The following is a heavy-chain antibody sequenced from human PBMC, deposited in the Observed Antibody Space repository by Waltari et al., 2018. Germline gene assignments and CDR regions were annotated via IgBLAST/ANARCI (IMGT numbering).Heavy chain of an antibody. CDR1: GYSISSGYS. CDR3: ARLHYYGSGFGGAFDI. J-gene: IGHJ3*02. Sequence: QVQLQESGPGLVKPSETLSLTCAVSGYSISSGYSWGWIRQPPGKGLEWIGSIYHSGSTYYDPSLKSRVTISVDTSKNQFSLKLSSVTAADTAVYYCARLHYYGSGFGGAFDIWGQGTMVTVSS. CDR2: IYHSGST. V-gene: IGHV4-38-2*01. D-gene: IGHD3-10*01.